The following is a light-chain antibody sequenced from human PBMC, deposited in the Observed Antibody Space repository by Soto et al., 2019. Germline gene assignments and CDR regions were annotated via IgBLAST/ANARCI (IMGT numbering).Light chain of an antibody. Sequence: QSALTQPPSVSGAPGQRVTISCTGSNSNIGAGFGVHWYQQPPGTAPKLLVSGSNNRPSGVPDRFSGSKSGSSASLAITGLLAEDEADYYCQSYDSGLNAFVFGTGTKVTVL. CDR2: GSN. V-gene: IGLV1-40*01. CDR1: NSNIGAGFG. J-gene: IGLJ1*01. CDR3: QSYDSGLNAFV.